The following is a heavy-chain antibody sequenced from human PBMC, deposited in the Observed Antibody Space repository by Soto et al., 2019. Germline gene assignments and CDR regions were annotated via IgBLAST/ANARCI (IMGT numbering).Heavy chain of an antibody. D-gene: IGHD3-10*01. CDR3: ARSRGSYYSNFDS. J-gene: IGHJ4*02. Sequence: QVHLVQSGAEVKKPGSSVKVSCKASADTFTGYTVTWVRQAPGQGLEWVGRVIPILGASNFAQKFQGRVTISADKSTDTDYMVLTGLTSEDTAVYYCARSRGSYYSNFDSWGQGTLVTVSS. CDR2: VIPILGAS. V-gene: IGHV1-69*08. CDR1: ADTFTGYT.